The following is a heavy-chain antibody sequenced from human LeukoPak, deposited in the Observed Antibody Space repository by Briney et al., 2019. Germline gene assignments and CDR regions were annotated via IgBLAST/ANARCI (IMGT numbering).Heavy chain of an antibody. Sequence: GGSLRLSCAASGFTFSSYGMHWVRQAPGKGLDWMAVISYDGRDEYYADSVKGRFTISRDNSKNTLYLQMNSLRAEDTAVYYCAKDQGRYYDIPLRFGYWGQGTLVTVSS. CDR3: AKDQGRYYDIPLRFGY. D-gene: IGHD3-9*01. V-gene: IGHV3-30*18. CDR2: ISYDGRDE. J-gene: IGHJ4*02. CDR1: GFTFSSYG.